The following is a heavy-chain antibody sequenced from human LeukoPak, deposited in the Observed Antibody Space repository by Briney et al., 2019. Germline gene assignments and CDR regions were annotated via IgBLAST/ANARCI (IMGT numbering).Heavy chain of an antibody. CDR1: GGTFSSYA. CDR3: ARDLGGGWSALYYYYYMDV. J-gene: IGHJ6*03. Sequence: SVKVSCQASGGTFSSYAISWVRQAPGKGLEWMGRIIPILGIANYAQKFQGRVTITADKSTSTAYMELSSLRSEDTAVYYCARDLGGGWSALYYYYYMDVWGKGTTVTVSS. CDR2: IIPILGIA. V-gene: IGHV1-69*04. D-gene: IGHD2-15*01.